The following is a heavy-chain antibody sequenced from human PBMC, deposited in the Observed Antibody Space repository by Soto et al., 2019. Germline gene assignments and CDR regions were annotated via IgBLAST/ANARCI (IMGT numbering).Heavy chain of an antibody. J-gene: IGHJ6*03. Sequence: PSETLSLTCAVYGGSFSGYYWSWIRQPPGKGLEWIGEINHSGSTNYNPSLKSRVTISVDTSKNQFSLKLSSVTAADTAVYYCARGPPYYDFWSGYDTSYYYYMDVWGKGTTVTVSS. CDR1: GGSFSGYY. CDR3: ARGPPYYDFWSGYDTSYYYYMDV. CDR2: INHSGST. D-gene: IGHD3-3*01. V-gene: IGHV4-34*01.